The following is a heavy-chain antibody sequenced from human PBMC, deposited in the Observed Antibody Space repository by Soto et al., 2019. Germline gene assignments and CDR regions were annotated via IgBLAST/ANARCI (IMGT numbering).Heavy chain of an antibody. CDR3: AKGLSQSAAYFYYFYGMGV. Sequence: PGGSLRLSCAASGFTFSDYGMSWVRQAPGKGLEWVSASSGSGAETYYADYVKGRFTISRDNSKNTLYLQMNTLRAEDTAVYYCAKGLSQSAAYFYYFYGMGVWGQGTTVTVSS. D-gene: IGHD6-19*01. V-gene: IGHV3-23*01. J-gene: IGHJ6*02. CDR1: GFTFSDYG. CDR2: SSGSGAET.